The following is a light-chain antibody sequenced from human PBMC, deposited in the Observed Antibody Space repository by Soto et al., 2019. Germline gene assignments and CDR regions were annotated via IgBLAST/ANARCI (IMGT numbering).Light chain of an antibody. V-gene: IGKV1-39*01. CDR1: QSISSY. Sequence: DIQMTQSPSSLSASVGDRVTITCRASQSISSYLNWYQQKPGKAPKLLIYAASSLQSGVPSRCSDSGSGTEFTLTISSLQPEDFATYYCQRSYSTPRTFGQGTKVEIK. CDR3: QRSYSTPRT. J-gene: IGKJ1*01. CDR2: AAS.